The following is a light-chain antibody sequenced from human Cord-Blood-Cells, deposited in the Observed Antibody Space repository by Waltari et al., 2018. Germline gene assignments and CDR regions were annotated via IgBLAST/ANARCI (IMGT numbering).Light chain of an antibody. CDR1: QSVSSY. Sequence: ENVLSPSPAILSLSLGEGATLSCRASQSVSSYLAWYQQKPGQAPRLLIYDASNRATGIPARVSGSGSGTDFTLTISSLEPEYFAVYYCQQRSNWPPLTFGGGTEVEIK. CDR2: DAS. J-gene: IGKJ4*01. V-gene: IGKV3-11*01. CDR3: QQRSNWPPLT.